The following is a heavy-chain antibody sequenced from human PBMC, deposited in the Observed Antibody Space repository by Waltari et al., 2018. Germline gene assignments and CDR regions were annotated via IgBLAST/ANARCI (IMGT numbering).Heavy chain of an antibody. D-gene: IGHD3-10*01. Sequence: QVQLQESGPGLVKPSETLSLTCTVSGGSISSYYWSWIRQPPGKGLEWIGYIYYSGSTNYNPSPKSRVTIAVDTSKNQFSLKLSSVTAADTAVYYCARSGPIWFGELLPFDYWGQGTLVTVSS. J-gene: IGHJ4*02. CDR1: GGSISSYY. V-gene: IGHV4-59*01. CDR3: ARSGPIWFGELLPFDY. CDR2: IYYSGST.